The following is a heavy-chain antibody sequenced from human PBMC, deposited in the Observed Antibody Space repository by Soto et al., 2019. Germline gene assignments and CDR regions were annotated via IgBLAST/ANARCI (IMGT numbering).Heavy chain of an antibody. CDR1: GFSLSTSGMC. CDR3: ARILRETYYGGNLIHDAFDI. D-gene: IGHD4-17*01. CDR2: IDWDDDK. J-gene: IGHJ3*02. V-gene: IGHV2-70*01. Sequence: ASGPTLVNPTQTLTLTCTFSGFSLSTSGMCVSWIRQPPGKALEWLALIDWDDDKYYSTSLKTRLTISKDTSKNQVVLTMTNMDPVDTATYYCARILRETYYGGNLIHDAFDIWGQGTMVTVSS.